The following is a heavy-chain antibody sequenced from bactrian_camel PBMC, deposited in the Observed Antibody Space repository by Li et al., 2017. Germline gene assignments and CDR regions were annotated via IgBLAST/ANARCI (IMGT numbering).Heavy chain of an antibody. Sequence: QVQLVESGGGSVQAEGSLRLSCVASGFTSSHYCMGWFRRAPGKEREGVAVIYSHDEKTTYADSVKDRFTISRDGADISYLQMNDLNPEDTAMYYCAADVGSMSGNCQPNYWGQGTQVTVS. V-gene: IGHV3S26*01. CDR2: IYSHDEKT. CDR1: GFTSSHYC. CDR3: AADVGSMSGNCQPNY. J-gene: IGHJ4*01. D-gene: IGHD8*01.